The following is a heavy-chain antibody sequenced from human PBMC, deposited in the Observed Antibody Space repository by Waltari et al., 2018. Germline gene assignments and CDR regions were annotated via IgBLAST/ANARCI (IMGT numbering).Heavy chain of an antibody. CDR1: GFTPGGDE. CDR2: ISSTGDTI. Sequence: EVHLVESGGGLVQPGGSLRRSCAASGFTPGGDEMNWVRQAPGKGLEWISYISSTGDTIYYADSVKGRFTISRDNAKNTLYLQMKRLRADDTALYYCARGIAADGGGGYWGQGILVTVS. J-gene: IGHJ4*02. V-gene: IGHV3-48*03. D-gene: IGHD6-13*01. CDR3: ARGIAADGGGGY.